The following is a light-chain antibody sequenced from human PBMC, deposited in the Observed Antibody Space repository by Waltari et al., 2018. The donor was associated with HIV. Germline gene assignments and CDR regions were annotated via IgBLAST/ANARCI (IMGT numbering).Light chain of an antibody. Sequence: DIQMTQFPSSLSASVGDRVTITCRASQDIGNSLNWYQQRPAEAPKLLIYDASNLETGVPSSFSGSGSGTYFTFTIASLQPEDVATYFCQQSYYSPTFGPGTTVDFK. J-gene: IGKJ3*01. V-gene: IGKV1-33*01. CDR2: DAS. CDR1: QDIGNS. CDR3: QQSYYSPT.